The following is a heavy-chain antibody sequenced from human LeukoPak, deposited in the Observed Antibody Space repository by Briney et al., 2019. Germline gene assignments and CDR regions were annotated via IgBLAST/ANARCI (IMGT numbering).Heavy chain of an antibody. CDR3: ARGPYYLDSSTYSFDY. Sequence: GGSLRLSCAASGFTFSSYEMNWVRQAPGKGLEWVAVISYDGSNKYYADSVKGRFTISRDNSKNTLYLQMNSLRAEDTAVYYCARGPYYLDSSTYSFDYWGQGTLVTVSS. D-gene: IGHD6-19*01. CDR1: GFTFSSYE. CDR2: ISYDGSNK. V-gene: IGHV3-30*03. J-gene: IGHJ4*02.